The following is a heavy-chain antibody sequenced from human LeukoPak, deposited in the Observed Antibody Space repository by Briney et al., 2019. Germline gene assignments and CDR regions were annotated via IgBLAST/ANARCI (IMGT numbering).Heavy chain of an antibody. D-gene: IGHD1-14*01. J-gene: IGHJ4*02. CDR2: IKSKTDGGTT. Sequence: GSLRLSCAASGFTFSNAWMSWVRQAPGKGLEWVGRIKSKTDGGTTDYAAPVKGRFTISRDDSKNTLYLQMNSLKTEDTAVYYCTTALARYNPDLLDYWGQGTLVTVSS. V-gene: IGHV3-15*01. CDR1: GFTFSNAW. CDR3: TTALARYNPDLLDY.